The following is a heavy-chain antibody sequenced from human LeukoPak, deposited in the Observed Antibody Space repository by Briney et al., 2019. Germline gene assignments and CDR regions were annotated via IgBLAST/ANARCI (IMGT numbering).Heavy chain of an antibody. V-gene: IGHV3-30*02. CDR3: AKDTPTTGYHLDS. D-gene: IGHD1-1*01. CDR2: IRYNGNNK. CDR1: GFTFSTSG. Sequence: PGGSLRLSCAASGFTFSTSGMHWVRQAPGKGLEWVAFIRYNGNNKYYADSVKGRFTISRDNSENTLYLQINSLRVEDTAVYYCAKDTPTTGYHLDSWGQGTLVTVSS. J-gene: IGHJ4*02.